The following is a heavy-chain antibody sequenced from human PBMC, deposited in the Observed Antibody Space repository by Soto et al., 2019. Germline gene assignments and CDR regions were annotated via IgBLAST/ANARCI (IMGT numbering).Heavy chain of an antibody. CDR1: GFTFSSYA. J-gene: IGHJ6*02. V-gene: IGHV3-23*01. CDR3: AKGGVATSGGDYYYGMDV. D-gene: IGHD5-12*01. Sequence: EVQLLESGGGLVQPGGSLRLSCAASGFTFSSYAMSWVRQAPGQGLEWVSAISGSGGSTYYADSVKGRFTISRDNSKNTLYLQMNSLRAEDTAVYYCAKGGVATSGGDYYYGMDVWGQGTTVTVSS. CDR2: ISGSGGST.